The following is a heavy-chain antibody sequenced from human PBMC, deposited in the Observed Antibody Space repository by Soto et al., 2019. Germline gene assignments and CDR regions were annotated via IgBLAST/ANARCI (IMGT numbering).Heavy chain of an antibody. CDR2: ISGGSEST. V-gene: IGHV3-23*01. CDR3: AKAFDYNYGGSGGHNDY. Sequence: EVQLLESGGGLVQPGGSLRLSCAASGFTFSSYAMSWVRQAPGKGLAWVSAISGGSESTYFADSVKGRFSISRDNSRNTLFLQMNSLRAEDTALYYCAKAFDYNYGGSGGHNDYWGQGTLVAVSS. D-gene: IGHD4-4*01. CDR1: GFTFSSYA. J-gene: IGHJ4*02.